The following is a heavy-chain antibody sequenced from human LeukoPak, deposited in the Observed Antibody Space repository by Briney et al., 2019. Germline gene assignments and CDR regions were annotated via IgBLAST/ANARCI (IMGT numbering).Heavy chain of an antibody. J-gene: IGHJ4*02. Sequence: GGSLRLSCAASGFTFSTYAMSWVRQAPGKGLEWVSSISGSGDNTYYADSVKGQFTLSRDNSKNTLDLQMNGLRAEDTAIYHCAKVKAPDAIASYFDYWGQGTLVTVSS. CDR1: GFTFSTYA. D-gene: IGHD2-2*01. CDR2: ISGSGDNT. CDR3: AKVKAPDAIASYFDY. V-gene: IGHV3-23*01.